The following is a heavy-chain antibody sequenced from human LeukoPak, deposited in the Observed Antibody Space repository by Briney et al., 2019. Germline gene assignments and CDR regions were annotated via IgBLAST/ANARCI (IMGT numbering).Heavy chain of an antibody. V-gene: IGHV4-39*07. D-gene: IGHD5-18*01. CDR2: IYYSGST. J-gene: IGHJ4*02. CDR3: ARQIGYSYGYFDY. Sequence: SETLPLTCTVSGGSISSSSYYWGWIRQPPGKGLEWIGSIYYSGSTYYNPSLKSRVTISVDTSKNQFSLKLRSVTAADTAVYYCARQIGYSYGYFDYWGQGTLVTVSS. CDR1: GGSISSSSYY.